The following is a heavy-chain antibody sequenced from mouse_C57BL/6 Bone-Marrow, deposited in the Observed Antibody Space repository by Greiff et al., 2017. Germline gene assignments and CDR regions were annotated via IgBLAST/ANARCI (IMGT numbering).Heavy chain of an antibody. D-gene: IGHD2-14*01. CDR2: IHPNSGST. V-gene: IGHV1-64*01. Sequence: QVQLQQPGAELVKPGASVKLSCKASGYTFTSYWMHWVKQRPGQGLEWIGMIHPNSGSTNYNEKFKSKATLTVDKSSSTAYMQLSSLTSEDSAVYYCAREEGTKTGFAYWGQGTLVTVSA. CDR1: GYTFTSYW. J-gene: IGHJ3*01. CDR3: AREEGTKTGFAY.